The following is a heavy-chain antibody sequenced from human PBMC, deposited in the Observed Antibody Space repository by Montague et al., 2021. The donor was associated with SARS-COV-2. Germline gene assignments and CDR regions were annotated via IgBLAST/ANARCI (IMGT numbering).Heavy chain of an antibody. J-gene: IGHJ4*02. CDR3: ARGRQHINMVVVVVTGGEYYFDF. CDR2: INHRGST. Sequence: SETLSLTCAVYDGSFSDYSWTWIRQPPGKGLEWIGEINHRGSTNYNPSLKSRVTISVDTSKNQFSLKMTSVTAADTAVYYCARGRQHINMVVVVVTGGEYYFDFWGQGNLVAGSS. CDR1: DGSFSDYS. D-gene: IGHD3-22*01. V-gene: IGHV4-34*01.